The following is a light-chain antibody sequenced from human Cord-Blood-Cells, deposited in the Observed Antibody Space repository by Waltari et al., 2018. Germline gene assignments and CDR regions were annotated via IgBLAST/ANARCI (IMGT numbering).Light chain of an antibody. CDR3: NSRDSSGNHVV. CDR2: VKN. Sequence: SSELTQDPAVSVALGQTVRITCQGDSLRSYYASWYQQKPGQAPVLVISVKNNRPSGITDRFSGSSSVNTASLTSTGAQAEDEADYYCNSRDSSGNHVVFGGGTKLTVL. CDR1: SLRSYY. J-gene: IGLJ2*01. V-gene: IGLV3-19*01.